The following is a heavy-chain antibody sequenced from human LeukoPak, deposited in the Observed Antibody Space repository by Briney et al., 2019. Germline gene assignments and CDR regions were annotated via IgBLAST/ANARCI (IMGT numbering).Heavy chain of an antibody. D-gene: IGHD2-15*01. CDR3: AKGYCSGGSCYFDY. V-gene: IGHV3-9*03. CDR2: ISWNSGSI. CDR1: GFTFDDYA. Sequence: PGGSLRLSCAASGFTFDDYAMHWVRQAPGKGLEWDSGISWNSGSIGYADSVKGRFTISRDNAKNPLYLQMNSLRAEDMALYYCAKGYCSGGSCYFDYWGQGTLDTVSS. J-gene: IGHJ4*02.